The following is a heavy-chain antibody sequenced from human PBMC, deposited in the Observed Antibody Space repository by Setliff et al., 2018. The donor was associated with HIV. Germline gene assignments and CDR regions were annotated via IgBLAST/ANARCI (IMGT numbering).Heavy chain of an antibody. D-gene: IGHD3-10*01. V-gene: IGHV4-59*08. Sequence: KSSETLSLTCTVSGGSISSYYWSWIRQPPGKGLEWIGEINHSGSTNYNPSLKSRVTMSVDKSKNQFSLRLTSVTAADTAVYFCARAYFGSGIYYWGQGTLVTVSS. J-gene: IGHJ4*02. CDR2: INHSGST. CDR3: ARAYFGSGIYY. CDR1: GGSISSYY.